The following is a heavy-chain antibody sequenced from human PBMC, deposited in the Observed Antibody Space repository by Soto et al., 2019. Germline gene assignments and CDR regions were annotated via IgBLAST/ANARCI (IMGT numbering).Heavy chain of an antibody. V-gene: IGHV4-59*08. CDR3: ARLSGGYSYGYYYYYGMDV. D-gene: IGHD5-18*01. J-gene: IGHJ6*01. Sequence: PSETLSLTCTVSGGSISSYYWSWIRQPPGKGLEWIGYIYYSGSTNYNPSLKSRVTISVDTSKNQFSLKLSSVTAADTAVYYCARLSGGYSYGYYYYYGMDVWGQGTTIT. CDR2: IYYSGST. CDR1: GGSISSYY.